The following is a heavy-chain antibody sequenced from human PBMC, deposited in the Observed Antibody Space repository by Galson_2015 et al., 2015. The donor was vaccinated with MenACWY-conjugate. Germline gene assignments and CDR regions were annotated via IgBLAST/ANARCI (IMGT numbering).Heavy chain of an antibody. CDR1: GDSVSSNSAA. J-gene: IGHJ5*02. Sequence: CAISGDSVSSNSAAWNWIRQSPSRGFEWLGRTYYRSQWHYDYAVSVKGRMTINPDTSKNEISLQLHSVTPEDTAVSYCAREGSSRYHSDYFCCASWGQGTLVTVSS. D-gene: IGHD3-22*01. CDR2: TYYRSQWHY. CDR3: AREGSSRYHSDYFCCAS. V-gene: IGHV6-1*01.